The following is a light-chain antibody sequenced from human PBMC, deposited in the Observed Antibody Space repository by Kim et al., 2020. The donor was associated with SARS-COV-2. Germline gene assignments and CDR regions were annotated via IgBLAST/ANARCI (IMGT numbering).Light chain of an antibody. V-gene: IGLV3-1*01. CDR3: QAWDSSIVWV. Sequence: SYELTQPPSVSVSPGQTASITCSGDELGDKYACWYQQKPGQSPVLVIYQDSKRPSGIPERFSGSNSGNTATLTISGTQAMDEADYYCQAWDSSIVWVFGGGTKLTVL. J-gene: IGLJ3*02. CDR1: ELGDKY. CDR2: QDS.